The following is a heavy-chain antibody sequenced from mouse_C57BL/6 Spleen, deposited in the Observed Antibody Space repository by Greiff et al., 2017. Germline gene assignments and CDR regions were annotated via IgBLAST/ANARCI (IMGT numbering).Heavy chain of an antibody. J-gene: IGHJ2*01. D-gene: IGHD2-2*01. CDR2: INPNNGGT. V-gene: IGHV1-22*01. Sequence: EVQLQQSGPELVKPGASVKMSCKASGYTFTDYNMHWVKQSHGKSLEWIGSINPNNGGTSYNQKFKGKATLTVNKSSSTAYMELRSLTSEDSAVYYYARHNGYDDYFDYWGQGTTLTVSS. CDR1: GYTFTDYN. CDR3: ARHNGYDDYFDY.